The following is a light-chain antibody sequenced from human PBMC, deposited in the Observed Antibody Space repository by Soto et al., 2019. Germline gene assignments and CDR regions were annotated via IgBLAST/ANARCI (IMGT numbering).Light chain of an antibody. CDR2: KAS. Sequence: DIQLTQSPSTLSASVGDRVTITCRASQSISSWLAWYQQKPGKAPKLLIYKASNLEGGVPSRFSGSGSGTEFTLTISSLQPDDFANYYCLQYNTYWTFGQGTKVEIK. V-gene: IGKV1-5*03. J-gene: IGKJ1*01. CDR3: LQYNTYWT. CDR1: QSISSW.